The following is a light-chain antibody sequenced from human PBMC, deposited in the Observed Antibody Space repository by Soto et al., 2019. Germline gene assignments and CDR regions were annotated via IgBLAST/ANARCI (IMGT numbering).Light chain of an antibody. CDR3: QQYDSSPRT. V-gene: IGKV3-20*01. Sequence: EIVLTQSAGTLSLCPGERGNLXCRASQSVSSDLGWYQQTPRQAPRLLIYDASNRAHGIPARFSGSGSATDFTPTISRLEPEDFAVYYGQQYDSSPRTFGQGTKVDIK. J-gene: IGKJ1*01. CDR2: DAS. CDR1: QSVSSD.